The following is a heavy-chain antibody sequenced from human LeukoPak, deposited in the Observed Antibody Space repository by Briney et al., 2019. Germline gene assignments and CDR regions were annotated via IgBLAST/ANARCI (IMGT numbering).Heavy chain of an antibody. Sequence: GGSLRLYCAASGFTCSSYWMHWVRQAPGKGLVWVSRINIDGRSTTYADSVKGRFTISRDNAKNTLYLQMNSLRAEDTAVYYCATEVPGSYYVDYWGQGTLATVST. D-gene: IGHD3-10*01. CDR1: GFTCSSYW. V-gene: IGHV3-74*01. J-gene: IGHJ4*02. CDR3: ATEVPGSYYVDY. CDR2: INIDGRST.